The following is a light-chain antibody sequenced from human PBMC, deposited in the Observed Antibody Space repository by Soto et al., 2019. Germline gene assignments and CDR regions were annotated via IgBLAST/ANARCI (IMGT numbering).Light chain of an antibody. CDR1: SGSIASNY. CDR2: EDN. V-gene: IGLV6-57*01. Sequence: NFMLTQPHSVSESPGKTVTISCTRSSGSIASNYVQWFQQRPGGSPTTVIYEDNQRPSGVPDRFSGSIDSSSNSASLTISGLTTEDEADYYCQSYDNTIRVVFGGGTKVTVL. CDR3: QSYDNTIRVV. J-gene: IGLJ2*01.